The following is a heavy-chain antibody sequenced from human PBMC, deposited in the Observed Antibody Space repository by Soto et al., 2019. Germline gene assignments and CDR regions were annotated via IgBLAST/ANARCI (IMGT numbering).Heavy chain of an antibody. Sequence: EVQLVESGGGLVKPGGSLRLSCAASGFTFSGAWMSWVRQAPGKGLEWVGGIKSEIDGGTTDYATTVKCRFTISRDDSNTTLYLPMYSLRAEDTAVYYCTTAPGLNLFFWGQGTLVTVSS. CDR3: TTAPGLNLFF. CDR2: IKSEIDGGTT. CDR1: GFTFSGAW. J-gene: IGHJ4*02. V-gene: IGHV3-15*01.